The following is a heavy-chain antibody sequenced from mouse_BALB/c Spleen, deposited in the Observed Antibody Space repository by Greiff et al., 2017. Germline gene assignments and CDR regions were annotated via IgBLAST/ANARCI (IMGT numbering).Heavy chain of an antibody. CDR3: ATYSYDEMDY. V-gene: IGHV1S137*01. J-gene: IGHJ4*01. CDR2: ISTYYGDA. CDR1: GYTFTDYA. Sequence: VQLQESGAELVRPGVSVKISCKGSGYTFTDYAMHWVKQSHAKSLEWIGVISTYYGDASYNQKFKGKATMTVDKTSSTAYMELARLTSEDSAIYYCATYSYDEMDYWGQGTSVTVSS. D-gene: IGHD2-12*01.